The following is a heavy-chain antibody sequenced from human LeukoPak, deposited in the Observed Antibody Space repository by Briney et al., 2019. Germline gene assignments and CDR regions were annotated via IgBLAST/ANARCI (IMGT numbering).Heavy chain of an antibody. J-gene: IGHJ4*02. D-gene: IGHD3-16*01. V-gene: IGHV1-2*02. CDR2: INPNSGGT. CDR3: ARVMLDEFRGVMTRYFDY. CDR1: GYTFTSYY. Sequence: ASVKVSCKASGYTFTSYYMHWVRQAPGQGLEWMGWINPNSGGTNYAQKFQGRVTISVDTSKNQFSLKLSSVTAADTAVYYCARVMLDEFRGVMTRYFDYWGQGTLVTVSS.